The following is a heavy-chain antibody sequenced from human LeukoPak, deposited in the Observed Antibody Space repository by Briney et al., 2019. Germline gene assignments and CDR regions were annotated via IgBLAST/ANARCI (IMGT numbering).Heavy chain of an antibody. Sequence: GGSLRLSCAASGFTFSSYGMHWVRQAPGKGLVWVSHINSDGISTGYVDSVKGRFIISRDNAKNTLYLQMNSLTAEDTAVYYCARFDSSGSFRYWGQGTLVTVSS. CDR3: ARFDSSGSFRY. V-gene: IGHV3-74*01. J-gene: IGHJ4*02. D-gene: IGHD3-22*01. CDR2: INSDGIST. CDR1: GFTFSSYG.